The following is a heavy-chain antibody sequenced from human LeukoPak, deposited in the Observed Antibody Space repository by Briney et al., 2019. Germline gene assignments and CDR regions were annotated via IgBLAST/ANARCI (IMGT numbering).Heavy chain of an antibody. D-gene: IGHD3-3*01. CDR1: GFTFSSYS. CDR2: VSSSSSTI. CDR3: ANVFWGGYYVSFGP. Sequence: PEGSLRLSCAASGFTFSSYSMNWVRQAPGKGLEWVSYVSSSSSTIYYADSVKGRFTISRDNAKNSLYLQMNSLRDEDTAVYYGANVFWGGYYVSFGPWGQGTLVTVSS. V-gene: IGHV3-48*02. J-gene: IGHJ5*02.